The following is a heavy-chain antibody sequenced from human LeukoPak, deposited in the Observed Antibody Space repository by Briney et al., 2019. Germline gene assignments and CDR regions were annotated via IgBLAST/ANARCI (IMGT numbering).Heavy chain of an antibody. D-gene: IGHD3-3*01. CDR1: GFTFDDYA. V-gene: IGHV3-9*01. Sequence: GGSLRLSCAASGFTFDDYAMHGVRQAPGKGLEWVSGISWNSGSIGYADSVKGRFTISRDNAKNSLYLQMNCLRAEDTALYYCAKGSEWLEGDYFDYWGQGTLVTVSS. J-gene: IGHJ4*02. CDR3: AKGSEWLEGDYFDY. CDR2: ISWNSGSI.